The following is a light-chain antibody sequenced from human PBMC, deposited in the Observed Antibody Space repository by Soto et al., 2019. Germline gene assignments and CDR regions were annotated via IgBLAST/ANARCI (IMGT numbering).Light chain of an antibody. V-gene: IGKV1-39*01. CDR1: QTISSW. J-gene: IGKJ5*01. CDR3: QQSYGTPIT. CDR2: KAS. Sequence: EIQMTQSPSSLSASVGDRVTITCRASQTISSWLAWYQQKPGKAPKLLIYKASTLKSGVPSRFSGSGSGTDFTLTITSLQPEDFATYYCQQSYGTPITFGQGTRLEI.